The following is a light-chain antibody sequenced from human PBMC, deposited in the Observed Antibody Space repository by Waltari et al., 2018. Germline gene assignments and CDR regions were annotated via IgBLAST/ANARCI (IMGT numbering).Light chain of an antibody. CDR1: QSVSSN. V-gene: IGKV3-15*01. CDR3: QQYNNWPPEDT. J-gene: IGKJ2*01. CDR2: GAS. Sequence: EIVMTQSPATLSVSPGEGATLSCRASQSVSSNLAWYQHKPGQAPRLIIYGASTRATGIPARFSGSGSGTEFTLTISSLQSEDFAFYYCQQYNNWPPEDTFGQGTKLEIK.